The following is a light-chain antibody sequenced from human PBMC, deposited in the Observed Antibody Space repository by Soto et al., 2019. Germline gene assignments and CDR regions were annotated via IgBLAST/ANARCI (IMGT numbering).Light chain of an antibody. J-gene: IGLJ1*01. CDR2: DVN. V-gene: IGLV2-11*01. CDR1: SSDVGGYNY. Sequence: QSALTQPRSVSGSPGQSVTISCTGTSSDVGGYNYVSWYRQHPGKAPKLMIYDVNKRPSGFPDRFSGSKSGNTASLTISGLQAEDEADYYCCSYAGSYSYVFGTGTKLTVL. CDR3: CSYAGSYSYV.